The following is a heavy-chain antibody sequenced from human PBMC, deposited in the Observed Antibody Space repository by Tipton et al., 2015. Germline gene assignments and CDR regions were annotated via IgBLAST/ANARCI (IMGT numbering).Heavy chain of an antibody. J-gene: IGHJ4*02. CDR2: IIPRSGIT. CDR1: GYSFISYY. D-gene: IGHD3-10*01. Sequence: QLVQSGAEVRKPGASVNVSCKASGYSFISYYMHWVRQAPGQGLEWMGVIIPRSGITHYAQKFQGRVSMTRDTSTTTVYMELSSLRSDDTAVYYCARLNYFASGSLQYWGQGTLVTVSS. V-gene: IGHV1-46*01. CDR3: ARLNYFASGSLQY.